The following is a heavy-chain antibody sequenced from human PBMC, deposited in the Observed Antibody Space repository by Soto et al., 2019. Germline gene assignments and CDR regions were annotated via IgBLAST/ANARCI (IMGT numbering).Heavy chain of an antibody. J-gene: IGHJ1*01. Sequence: SETLSLTCTIYGGSFSAYYSSWIRQPPGKGLEWIGEINHSGNTNYNPSLKSRVTISVDTSKNQLSLKMTSVTAADTAVYYCARGFTLNDYGDLEYFHHWGQGTLVTVSS. CDR2: INHSGNT. CDR3: ARGFTLNDYGDLEYFHH. CDR1: GGSFSAYY. V-gene: IGHV4-34*01. D-gene: IGHD4-17*01.